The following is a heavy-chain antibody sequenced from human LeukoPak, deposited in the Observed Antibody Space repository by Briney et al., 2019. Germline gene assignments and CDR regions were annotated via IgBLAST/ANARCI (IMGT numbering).Heavy chain of an antibody. J-gene: IGHJ4*02. CDR3: ARAQLASGTDY. D-gene: IGHD3-3*02. CDR1: GFTVRYNS. V-gene: IGHV3-53*01. Sequence: PGGSLRLSCAASGFTVRYNSMTWVRQAPGKGLECVSTIYADGTTYYADSMKGRFTISRDNSKNTLDLQMNSLRAEDTAVYYCARAQLASGTDYWGQGTLVTVSS. CDR2: IYADGTT.